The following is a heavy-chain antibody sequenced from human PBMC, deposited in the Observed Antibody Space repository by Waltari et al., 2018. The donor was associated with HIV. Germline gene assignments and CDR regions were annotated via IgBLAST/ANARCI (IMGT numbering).Heavy chain of an antibody. D-gene: IGHD6-19*01. Sequence: VQLVESGGGLVQPGGSLRLSRAASGSTFSRYWMHWVRQAPGKGLVWVSRISSDASSTSYADSVKGRFTISRDNAKNTLYLQMNSLRAEDTAVYYCARIYSSGWYEYFDYWGQGTLVTVSS. J-gene: IGHJ4*02. CDR3: ARIYSSGWYEYFDY. V-gene: IGHV3-74*01. CDR1: GSTFSRYW. CDR2: ISSDASST.